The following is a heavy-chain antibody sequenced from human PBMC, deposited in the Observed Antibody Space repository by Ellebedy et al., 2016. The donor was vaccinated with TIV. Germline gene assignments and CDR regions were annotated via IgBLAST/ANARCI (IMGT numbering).Heavy chain of an antibody. J-gene: IGHJ6*02. CDR1: GFTFSSYW. D-gene: IGHD3-9*01. CDR2: ISGSGEYT. CDR3: AKLGFDILTGSGGMDV. V-gene: IGHV3-23*01. Sequence: GESLKISCAASGFTFSSYWMHWVRQAPGKGLDWVSLISGSGEYTYYADSVKGRLTISRDNSMDTLYLQMNSLGVGDTAVYYCAKLGFDILTGSGGMDVWGQGTTVTVSS.